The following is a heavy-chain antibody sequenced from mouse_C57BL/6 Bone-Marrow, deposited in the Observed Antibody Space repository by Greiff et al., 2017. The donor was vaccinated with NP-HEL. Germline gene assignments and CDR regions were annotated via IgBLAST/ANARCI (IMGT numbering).Heavy chain of an antibody. CDR2: IHPSDSAT. J-gene: IGHJ3*01. CDR1: GYTFTSYW. V-gene: IGHV1-74*01. CDR3: ANPLSAFAY. Sequence: QVQLQQPGAELVKPGASVKVSCKASGYTFTSYWMHWVKQRPGQGLEWIGRIHPSDSATNYNQKFKGKATLTVDKSSSTAYLQLSSLTSEDSAVYYCANPLSAFAYWGQGTLVTVSA.